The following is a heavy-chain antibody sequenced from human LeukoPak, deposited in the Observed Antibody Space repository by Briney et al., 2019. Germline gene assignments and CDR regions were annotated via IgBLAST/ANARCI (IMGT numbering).Heavy chain of an antibody. V-gene: IGHV3-7*03. D-gene: IGHD2-21*02. J-gene: IGHJ4*02. CDR1: GFRFSSQW. CDR2: VNQGGTGK. CDR3: ARELLTGLETPFDY. Sequence: GGSLRLSCAASGFRFSSQWMSWVRQAPGKGLEWVAIVNQGGTGKYYVDSVKGRFTISRDNAENSLYLQMNSLRAEDTAVYYCARELLTGLETPFDYWGQGTLVTVSS.